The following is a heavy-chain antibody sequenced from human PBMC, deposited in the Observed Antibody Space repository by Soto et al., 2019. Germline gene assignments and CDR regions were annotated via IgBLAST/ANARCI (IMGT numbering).Heavy chain of an antibody. CDR3: ALTTGQWLVMGGFDY. CDR1: GFIFRNYG. V-gene: IGHV3-30*03. D-gene: IGHD6-19*01. J-gene: IGHJ4*02. Sequence: QVQLVESGGGVVQPGRSLRLSCAASGFIFRNYGMRWVRQAPGKGLEWVAVISYDGSNKYYADSVKGRFTFSRDNSKNTLYLQMNSLRAEDTAVYYCALTTGQWLVMGGFDYWGQGTLVTVSS. CDR2: ISYDGSNK.